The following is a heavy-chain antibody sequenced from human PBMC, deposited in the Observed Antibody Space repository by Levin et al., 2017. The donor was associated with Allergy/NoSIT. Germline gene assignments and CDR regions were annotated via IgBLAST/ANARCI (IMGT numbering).Heavy chain of an antibody. CDR2: INHSGST. V-gene: IGHV4-34*01. J-gene: IGHJ4*02. CDR3: ATHEYSGYDY. D-gene: IGHD5-12*01. Sequence: SSETLSLTCAVYGGSFSGYYWSWIRQPPGKGLEWIGEINHSGSTNYNPSLKSRVTISVDTSKNQFSLKLSSVTAADTAVYYCATHEYSGYDYWGLGTLVTVSS. CDR1: GGSFSGYY.